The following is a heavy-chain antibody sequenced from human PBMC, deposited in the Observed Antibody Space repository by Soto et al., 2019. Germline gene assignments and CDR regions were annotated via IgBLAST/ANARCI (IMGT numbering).Heavy chain of an antibody. CDR1: GGSISSGGYY. D-gene: IGHD1-1*01. Sequence: QVQLQESGPGLVKPSQTLSLTCTVSGGSISSGGYYWSWIRQHLGKGLEWIGYIYYSGSTYYNPSLKSRVTISVDTSKNQFSLKLSSVTAADTAVYYCARGFTGTGRTDAFDIWGQGTMVTVSS. CDR3: ARGFTGTGRTDAFDI. J-gene: IGHJ3*02. CDR2: IYYSGST. V-gene: IGHV4-31*03.